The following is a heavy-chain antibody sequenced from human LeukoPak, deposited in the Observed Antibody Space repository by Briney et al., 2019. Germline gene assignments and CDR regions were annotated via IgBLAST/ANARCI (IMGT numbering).Heavy chain of an antibody. CDR3: AKAPQGYNSYALPAN. CDR2: ISGPGGGT. J-gene: IGHJ4*02. CDR1: GFSFSSYV. D-gene: IGHD5-12*01. Sequence: PGGSLRLSCAASGFSFSSYVMNWVRQAPGYGLEWVSAISGPGGGTYYADSVKGRFTISRDNSKNTLYLQMNSLRVEDTAIYYCAKAPQGYNSYALPANWGQGTLVTVSS. V-gene: IGHV3-23*01.